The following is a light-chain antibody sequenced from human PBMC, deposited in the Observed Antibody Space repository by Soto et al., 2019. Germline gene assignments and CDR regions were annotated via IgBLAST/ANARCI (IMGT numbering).Light chain of an antibody. J-gene: IGKJ1*01. Sequence: EIVLTQSPGTLSLSPGERATLSCRASQSVSSSYLAWYQQKPGQAPRLLIYGVSIRATGIPDRFSGSGSGTDFTLTISRLEPEDFAVYYCEQYGSSPRTFGQGTKVDIK. CDR2: GVS. CDR3: EQYGSSPRT. V-gene: IGKV3-20*01. CDR1: QSVSSSY.